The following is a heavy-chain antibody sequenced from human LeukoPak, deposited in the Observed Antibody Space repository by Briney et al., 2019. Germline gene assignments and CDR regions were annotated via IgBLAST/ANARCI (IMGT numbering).Heavy chain of an antibody. CDR2: ISYDGSNK. CDR1: GFTFSSYG. V-gene: IGHV3-30*18. D-gene: IGHD2-2*01. Sequence: PGGSLRLSCAASGFTFSSYGMHWVRQAPGKGLEWVAVISYDGSNKYYADSVKGRFTISRDNSKNTLYLQMNSLRAEDTAVYYCANSRSSSTNGWDYWGQGTLVTVSS. CDR3: ANSRSSSTNGWDY. J-gene: IGHJ4*02.